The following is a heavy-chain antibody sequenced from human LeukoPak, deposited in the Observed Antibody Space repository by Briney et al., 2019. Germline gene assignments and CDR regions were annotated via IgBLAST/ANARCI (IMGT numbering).Heavy chain of an antibody. V-gene: IGHV3-74*01. J-gene: IGHJ4*02. Sequence: GGSLRLSCAASGFTFSSYWMHWVRQAPGKGLVWVSRINTDGSSTSYADSVKGRFTISRDNAKNTLYLQMNSLRAEDTAVYYCARGRIAAAGINYWGQGTLVTVSS. CDR1: GFTFSSYW. CDR2: INTDGSST. CDR3: ARGRIAAAGINY. D-gene: IGHD6-13*01.